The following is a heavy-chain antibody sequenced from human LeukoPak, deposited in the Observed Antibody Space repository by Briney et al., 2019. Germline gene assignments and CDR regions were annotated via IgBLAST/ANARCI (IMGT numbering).Heavy chain of an antibody. CDR3: TTGLRWRLAFDI. Sequence: PGGSLRLSCAASGFTFSNAWMSWVRQAPGKGLEWVGRIKNKTDGGTTDYAAPVKGRFTISRDDSKNTLYLQMNSLKTEDTAVYYCTTGLRWRLAFDIWGQGTMVTVSS. CDR2: IKNKTDGGTT. D-gene: IGHD4-23*01. J-gene: IGHJ3*02. V-gene: IGHV3-15*01. CDR1: GFTFSNAW.